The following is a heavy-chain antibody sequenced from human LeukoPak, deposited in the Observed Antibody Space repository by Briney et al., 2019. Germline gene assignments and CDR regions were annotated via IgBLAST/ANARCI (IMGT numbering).Heavy chain of an antibody. Sequence: GGSLRLSCEASGSIFSSSGMSWVRQAPGKGLEWVSVIYSGGSTYYADSVKGRFTISRDNSKNTLYLQMNSLRAEDTAVYYCARAGLTTVTTGFDYWGQGTLVTVSS. CDR1: GSIFSSSG. D-gene: IGHD4-17*01. CDR2: IYSGGST. V-gene: IGHV3-53*01. CDR3: ARAGLTTVTTGFDY. J-gene: IGHJ4*02.